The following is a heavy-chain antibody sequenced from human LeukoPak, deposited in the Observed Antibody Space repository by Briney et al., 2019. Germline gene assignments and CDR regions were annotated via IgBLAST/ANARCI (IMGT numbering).Heavy chain of an antibody. J-gene: IGHJ3*02. V-gene: IGHV3-9*01. CDR3: AKDRTATPDAFDI. CDR2: ISWNSGLI. Sequence: PPGGSLRLSCVASAFTFGDYAMHWVWQAPGKGLEWVSGISWNSGLIGYADSVKGRFTISRDNTKNSLYLQMNSLRTEDTALYYCAKDRTATPDAFDIWGQGTMVTVSS. CDR1: AFTFGDYA. D-gene: IGHD2-15*01.